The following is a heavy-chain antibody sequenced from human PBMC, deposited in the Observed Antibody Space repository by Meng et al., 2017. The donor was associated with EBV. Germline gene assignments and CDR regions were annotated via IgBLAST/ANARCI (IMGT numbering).Heavy chain of an antibody. J-gene: IGHJ4*02. CDR1: GYAFTSYI. Sequence: QVQLVQSGAEVKNPGGSLKVSCKASGYAFTSYIFHWVRQAPGQRLEWMGWINVGVGYTKYSQKFQGRVTISSDTSATTGYMELSSLRSEDTAVYYCVRGPPVGVPGPGDYWGQGTLVTVSS. D-gene: IGHD2-21*01. CDR2: INVGVGYT. V-gene: IGHV1-3*01. CDR3: VRGPPVGVPGPGDY.